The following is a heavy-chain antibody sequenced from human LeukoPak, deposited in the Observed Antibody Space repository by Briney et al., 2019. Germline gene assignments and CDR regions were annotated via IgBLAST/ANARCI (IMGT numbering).Heavy chain of an antibody. J-gene: IGHJ4*02. CDR1: GGSFSGYY. Sequence: SETLSLTCAVYGGSFSGYYWSWIRQPPGKGLEWIGEINHSGSTNYNPSLKSRVTISVDTSKNQFSLKLSSVTAADTAVYYCPRGGGAVADSFDYWGQGTLVTVSS. CDR3: PRGGGAVADSFDY. V-gene: IGHV4-34*01. CDR2: INHSGST. D-gene: IGHD6-19*01.